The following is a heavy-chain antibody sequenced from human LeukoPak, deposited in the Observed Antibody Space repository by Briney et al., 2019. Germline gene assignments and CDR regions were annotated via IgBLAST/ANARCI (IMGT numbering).Heavy chain of an antibody. D-gene: IGHD5-18*01. CDR2: IGSSSSYI. V-gene: IGHV3-21*01. Sequence: GGSLILSCAASGFTFSSYSMNWVRQAPGKGLEWVSSIGSSSSYIYYADSVKGRFTISRDNAKNSLHLQMNSLRAEDTAVYYCAASTKHTAMVDYWGQGTLVTVSS. CDR1: GFTFSSYS. J-gene: IGHJ4*02. CDR3: AASTKHTAMVDY.